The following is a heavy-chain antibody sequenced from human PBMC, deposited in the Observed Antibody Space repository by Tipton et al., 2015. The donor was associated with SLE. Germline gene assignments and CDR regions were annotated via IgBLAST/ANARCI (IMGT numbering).Heavy chain of an antibody. J-gene: IGHJ6*03. V-gene: IGHV1-69*05. CDR1: GGTFSSYA. Sequence: QLVQSGAEVKKPGSSVKVSCKASGGTFSSYAISWVRQAPGQGLEWMGGIIPIFGTANYAQKFQGRVTITTDESTSTACMELSSLRSEDTAVYYCARDRGSAMAYYYYYMDVWGKGTTVTVSS. CDR2: IIPIFGTA. D-gene: IGHD5-18*01. CDR3: ARDRGSAMAYYYYYMDV.